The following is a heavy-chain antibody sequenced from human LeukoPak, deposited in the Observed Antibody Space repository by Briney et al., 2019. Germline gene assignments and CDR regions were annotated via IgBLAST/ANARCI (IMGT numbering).Heavy chain of an antibody. CDR1: GFTFSSYA. J-gene: IGHJ3*02. CDR2: INWNGGST. D-gene: IGHD2-2*01. Sequence: GGSLRLSCAASGFTFSSYAMNWVRQVPGKGLEWVCGINWNGGSTGYADSVKGRFTISRDNAKNSLYLQMNSLRAEDTAVYYCARRPGGLVNGDCSSTSCYSFAFDIWGQGTTVTVSS. V-gene: IGHV3-20*04. CDR3: ARRPGGLVNGDCSSTSCYSFAFDI.